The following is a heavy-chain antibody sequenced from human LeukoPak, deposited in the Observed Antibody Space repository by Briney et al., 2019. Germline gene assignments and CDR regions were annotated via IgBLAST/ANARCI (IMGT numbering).Heavy chain of an antibody. Sequence: PGRSLRLSCAASGFMFSSYWMSWVRQAPGRGLEWVANIKQDGSEKSYVDSVKGRFTISRDNGKNSLYLQMNSLRAEDTAVYYCARDFVAGYPSAFDYWGQGTLVTVSS. V-gene: IGHV3-7*01. CDR1: GFMFSSYW. D-gene: IGHD6-19*01. CDR2: IKQDGSEK. CDR3: ARDFVAGYPSAFDY. J-gene: IGHJ4*02.